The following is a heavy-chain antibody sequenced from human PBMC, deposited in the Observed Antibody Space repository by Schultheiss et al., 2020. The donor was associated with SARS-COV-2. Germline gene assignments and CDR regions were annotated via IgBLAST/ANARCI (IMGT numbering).Heavy chain of an antibody. D-gene: IGHD6-6*01. J-gene: IGHJ6*02. CDR1: GGSISSYY. CDR3: AASSSSRAVVDV. V-gene: IGHV4-4*07. CDR2: IYTSGST. Sequence: SETLSLTCTVSGGSISSYYWSWIRQPAGKGLEWIGRIYTSGSTNYNPSLKSRVTMSVDTSKNQFSLKLSSVTAADTAVYYCAASSSSRAVVDVWGQGTTVTVSS.